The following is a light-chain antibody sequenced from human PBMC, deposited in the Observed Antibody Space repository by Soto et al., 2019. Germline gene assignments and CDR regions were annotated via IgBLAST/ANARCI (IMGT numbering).Light chain of an antibody. CDR2: DAS. J-gene: IGKJ5*01. CDR3: QQRNNWPPSIT. V-gene: IGKV3-11*01. Sequence: EIVLTQSPVTLSLSPGERATLSCRASQSIASHLAWYQQKPGQAPRLLIHDASSRATGIPARFSGSGSGTDFTLTISSLEPEDFAVYCCQQRNNWPPSITVGPGTRLEIK. CDR1: QSIASH.